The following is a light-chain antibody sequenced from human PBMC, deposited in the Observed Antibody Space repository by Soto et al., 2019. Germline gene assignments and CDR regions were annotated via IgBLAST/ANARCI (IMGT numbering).Light chain of an antibody. J-gene: IGKJ2*01. CDR2: GAS. Sequence: IVMTQSPATLSVSPGERATLSCRASQSVSSNLAWYQQTPGQAPRLLIYGASTRATGIPARFSGSGSGTEFTLTISSLQSEDFAVYYCQQYNNWPYTFGQGTKLEIK. V-gene: IGKV3-15*01. CDR3: QQYNNWPYT. CDR1: QSVSSN.